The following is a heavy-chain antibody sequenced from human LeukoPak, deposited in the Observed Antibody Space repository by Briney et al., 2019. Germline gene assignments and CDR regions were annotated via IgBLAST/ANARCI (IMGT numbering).Heavy chain of an antibody. V-gene: IGHV4-59*01. CDR3: ARVKTDYGDYVVDY. CDR2: IYHSGST. CDR1: GGSISSYY. J-gene: IGHJ4*02. D-gene: IGHD4-17*01. Sequence: SETLSLACTVSGGSISSYYWSWIRQPPGKGLKWIGYIYHSGSTNYNPSLKSRVTISVDTSKNQSSLKLSSVTAADTAVYYCARVKTDYGDYVVDYWGQGTLVTVSS.